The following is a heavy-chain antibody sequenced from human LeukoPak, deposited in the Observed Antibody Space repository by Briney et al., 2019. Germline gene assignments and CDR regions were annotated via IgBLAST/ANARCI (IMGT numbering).Heavy chain of an antibody. J-gene: IGHJ5*02. CDR3: ARVKKVIGYNWFDP. CDR2: IYPGDSDT. CDR1: GYSFTSYW. Sequence: GESLKISCKGSGYSFTSYWIGWVRQMPGKGLEWMGFIYPGDSDTRYSPSFQGQVTISADKSISTAYLQWSSLKASDTTMYYCARVKKVIGYNWFDPWGQGTLVTVSS. D-gene: IGHD4-23*01. V-gene: IGHV5-51*01.